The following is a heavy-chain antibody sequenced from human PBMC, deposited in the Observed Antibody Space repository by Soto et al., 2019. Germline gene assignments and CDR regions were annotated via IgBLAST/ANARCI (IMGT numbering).Heavy chain of an antibody. CDR2: IYHSGST. Sequence: QVQLQESGPGLVKPSGTLSLTCAVSSGSISSSNWWSWVRQPPGKGLEWIGEIYHSGSTNYNPSLKSRVTISVDKSKNQFSLKLSSVTAADTAVYYCARERYCSGGSCKNYYYYYMDVWGKGTTVTVSS. V-gene: IGHV4-4*02. CDR3: ARERYCSGGSCKNYYYYYMDV. J-gene: IGHJ6*03. CDR1: SGSISSSNW. D-gene: IGHD2-15*01.